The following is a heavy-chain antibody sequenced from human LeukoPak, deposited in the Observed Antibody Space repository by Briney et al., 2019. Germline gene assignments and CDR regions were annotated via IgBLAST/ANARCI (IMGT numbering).Heavy chain of an antibody. CDR3: ARDYYYGSGSYPGD. Sequence: PGGSLRLSCAASGFTFRSYWMHWVRRVPGKGLVWVTRTNPDGSSTNYADSVKGRFTISRDNAKNTLYLQMNSLRAEDTAVYYCARDYYYGSGSYPGDWGQGTLVAVSS. CDR2: TNPDGSST. CDR1: GFTFRSYW. V-gene: IGHV3-74*01. J-gene: IGHJ4*02. D-gene: IGHD3-10*01.